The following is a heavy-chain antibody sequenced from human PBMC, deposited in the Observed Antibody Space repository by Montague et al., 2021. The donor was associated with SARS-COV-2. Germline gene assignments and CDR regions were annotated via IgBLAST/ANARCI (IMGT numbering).Heavy chain of an antibody. CDR3: ARDRSYCNSLFDSDYSYYGMDV. V-gene: IGHV4-31*03. D-gene: IGHD3-10*01. CDR1: GGSISSGGYY. CDR2: IYYSGST. Sequence: TLSLTCTVSGGSISSGGYYWGWIRQHPGKGLEWIGYIYYSGSTYYNPSLKSRVTISVDTSKNQFSLKLSSVTAADTAVYYCARDRSYCNSLFDSDYSYYGMDVWGQGTLVTVSS. J-gene: IGHJ6*02.